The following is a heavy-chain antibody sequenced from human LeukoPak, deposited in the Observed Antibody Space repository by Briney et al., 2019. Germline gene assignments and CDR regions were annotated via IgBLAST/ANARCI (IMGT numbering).Heavy chain of an antibody. CDR3: ARASQYCSSTSCHYLPDY. D-gene: IGHD2-2*01. V-gene: IGHV1-46*01. Sequence: ASVKVSCTASGYTFTSYYMHWVRQAPGQGLEWMGIINPSGGSTSYAQKFQGRVTMTRDTSTSTVYMELSSLRSEDTAVYYCARASQYCSSTSCHYLPDYWGQGTLVTVSS. J-gene: IGHJ4*02. CDR2: INPSGGST. CDR1: GYTFTSYY.